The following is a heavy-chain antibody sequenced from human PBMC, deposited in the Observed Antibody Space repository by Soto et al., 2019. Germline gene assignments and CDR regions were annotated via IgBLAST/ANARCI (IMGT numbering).Heavy chain of an antibody. CDR2: INPSGGST. CDR1: GYTFTSYY. V-gene: IGHV1-46*03. J-gene: IGHJ5*02. CDR3: ARATYDYIWGSYRFLWFDP. Sequence: ASVKVSCQASGYTFTSYYMHWVRQAPGQGLEWMGIINPSGGSTSYAQKFQGRVTMTRDTSTSTVYMELSSLRSEDTAVYYCARATYDYIWGSYRFLWFDPWGQGTLVTVSS. D-gene: IGHD3-16*02.